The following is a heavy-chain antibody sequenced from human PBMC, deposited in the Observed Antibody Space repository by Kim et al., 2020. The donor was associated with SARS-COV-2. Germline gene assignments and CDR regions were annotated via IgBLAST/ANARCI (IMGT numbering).Heavy chain of an antibody. CDR3: VREGHSSGRAGSFDY. V-gene: IGHV3-30*03. Sequence: GGSLRLSCAGSGFTFGNTHMHWVRQAPGKGLEWVSLISADESNKDYMDSVKGRFTVSRDNSQNTLFLQIDSLRVEDTAVYYCVREGHSSGRAGSFDYWG. J-gene: IGHJ4*01. CDR2: ISADESNK. D-gene: IGHD6-19*01. CDR1: GFTFGNTH.